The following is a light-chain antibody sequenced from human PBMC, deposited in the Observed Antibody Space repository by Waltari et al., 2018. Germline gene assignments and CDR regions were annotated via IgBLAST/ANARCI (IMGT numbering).Light chain of an antibody. Sequence: DIVMTQSPDSLAVSLGERASINCKSSQTISYTSTNKNYLAWYQQRPGQPPKLLTYWASTRESGVPDRFSASGSGTDFTLTISNLQADDVAVYYCQQYYATPYTFGQGTKLEIK. J-gene: IGKJ2*01. V-gene: IGKV4-1*01. CDR2: WAS. CDR3: QQYYATPYT. CDR1: QTISYTSTNKNY.